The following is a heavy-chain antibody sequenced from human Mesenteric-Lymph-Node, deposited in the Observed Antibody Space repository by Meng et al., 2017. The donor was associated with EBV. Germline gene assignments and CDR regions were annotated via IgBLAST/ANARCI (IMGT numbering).Heavy chain of an antibody. CDR3: ARILVGENSGYFLDY. J-gene: IGHJ4*02. CDR2: MSHSGSS. D-gene: IGHD3-22*01. CDR1: GDSVNSSNW. V-gene: IGHV4-4*02. Sequence: EQLEESGPGLVKPSGARTLTCGVSGDSVNSSNWWSWVRQPPGKGLEWIGEMSHSGSSNYNPSLNNRVTMSVDKSKNRVFLQLSSVTAADTAMYYCARILVGENSGYFLDYWGQGIVVTVSS.